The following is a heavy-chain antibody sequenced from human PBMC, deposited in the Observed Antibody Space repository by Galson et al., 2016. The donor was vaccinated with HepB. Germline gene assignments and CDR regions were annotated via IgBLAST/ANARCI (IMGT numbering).Heavy chain of an antibody. CDR2: IWYDGSNK. Sequence: SLRLSCAASGFTFSSYGMHWVRQAPGKGLEWVAVIWYDGSNKYYADSVKGRFTISRDNSKNTLYLQMNSLTAEDTAVYFCARPHQGPIGLPPGTLLQEHLWG. CDR1: GFTFSSYG. V-gene: IGHV3-33*01. J-gene: IGHJ6*01. CDR3: ARPHQGPIGLPPGTLLQEHL.